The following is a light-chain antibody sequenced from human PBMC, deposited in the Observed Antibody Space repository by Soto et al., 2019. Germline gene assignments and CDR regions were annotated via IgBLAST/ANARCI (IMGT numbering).Light chain of an antibody. CDR1: QSVSSTY. V-gene: IGKV3-20*01. J-gene: IGKJ5*01. CDR2: AAS. Sequence: EIVLTQSPGTLSLSPGERATLSCRASQSVSSTYLAWYRQKPGQAPRLLMYAASSRANGIPDRFSGSGSGTDFTRTIAKLEPEDFAVYYCQQASSSPITFGQGTRLDI. CDR3: QQASSSPIT.